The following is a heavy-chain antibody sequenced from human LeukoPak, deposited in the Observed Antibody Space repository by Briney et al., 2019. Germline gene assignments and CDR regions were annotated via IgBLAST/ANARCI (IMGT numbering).Heavy chain of an antibody. CDR2: ISGSGGST. CDR1: GFTFSSYA. CDR3: ARDLWTDGGLGGYYYYGMDV. D-gene: IGHD3-16*01. V-gene: IGHV3-23*01. Sequence: AGGSLRLSCAASGFTFSSYAMSWVRQAPGKGLEWVSAISGSGGSTYYADSVKGRFTISRDNSKNTLYLQMNSLRAEDTAVYYCARDLWTDGGLGGYYYYGMDVWGQGTTVTVSS. J-gene: IGHJ6*02.